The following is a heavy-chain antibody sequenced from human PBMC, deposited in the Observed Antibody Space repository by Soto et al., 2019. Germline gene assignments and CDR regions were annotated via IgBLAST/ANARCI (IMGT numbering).Heavy chain of an antibody. V-gene: IGHV3-48*03. Sequence: EVQLVESGGGLVQPGGSLRLSCAASGFTFSSYAITWVRQAPGKGLEWISYISANGSPTHYADSVRGRFTVSRDNAKNSLYLPMDSLRAEDTAVYYCARVWSDYSGADYWGQGTLVTVSS. CDR2: ISANGSPT. CDR3: ARVWSDYSGADY. J-gene: IGHJ4*02. CDR1: GFTFSSYA. D-gene: IGHD3-3*01.